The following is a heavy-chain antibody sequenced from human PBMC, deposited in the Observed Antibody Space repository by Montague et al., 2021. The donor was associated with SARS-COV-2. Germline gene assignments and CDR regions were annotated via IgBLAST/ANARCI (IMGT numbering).Heavy chain of an antibody. Sequence: SETLSLTCTVSGGSISSYYWSWIRQPPGKGLEWIGYIYYSGSTNYNPSLKSRVTISVDTSKNQFSLKLSSVTAADTAVYYCARALYCSGGSCYPNWLDPWGQGTLVTVSS. CDR3: ARALYCSGGSCYPNWLDP. CDR2: IYYSGST. D-gene: IGHD2-15*01. CDR1: GGSISSYY. V-gene: IGHV4-59*01. J-gene: IGHJ5*02.